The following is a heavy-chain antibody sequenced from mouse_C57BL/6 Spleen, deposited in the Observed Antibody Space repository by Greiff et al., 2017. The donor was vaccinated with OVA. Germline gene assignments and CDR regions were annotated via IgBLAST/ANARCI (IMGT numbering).Heavy chain of an antibody. V-gene: IGHV1-7*01. CDR3: ASDDSNYVAWFAY. J-gene: IGHJ3*01. CDR1: GYTFTSYW. CDR2: INPSSGYT. D-gene: IGHD2-5*01. Sequence: QVQLQQSGAELVKPGASVKLSCKASGYTFTSYWMHWVNQRPGQGLEWIGYINPSSGYTKYNQKFKDKATLTADNSSSTASMQLSSLTYEESACDYCASDDSNYVAWFAYGGQGTLVTVSA.